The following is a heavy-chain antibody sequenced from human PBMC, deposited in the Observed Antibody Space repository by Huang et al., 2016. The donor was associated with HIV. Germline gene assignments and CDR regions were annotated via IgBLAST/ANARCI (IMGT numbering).Heavy chain of an antibody. D-gene: IGHD3-10*01. V-gene: IGHV4-61*09. CDR1: GGPISSGNYF. J-gene: IGHJ4*02. CDR2: ISTGGNTIYSPTHGGVST. CDR3: ARGFSRSFEHYFDS. Sequence: QVQLQESGPRLVKPSQTLSLTCTVSGGPISSGNYFWSWIRQPVGSGLEWIGHISTGGNTIYSPTHGGVSTIYSPSLRSRVTISVDMSMNLFFLNLTSVTAADTAVYYCARGFSRSFEHYFDSWGQGTLVTVSS.